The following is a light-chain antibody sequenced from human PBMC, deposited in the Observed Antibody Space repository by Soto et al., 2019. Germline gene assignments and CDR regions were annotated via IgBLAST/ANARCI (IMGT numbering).Light chain of an antibody. CDR3: QQRTNWLGT. CDR1: QSVSRY. Sequence: EIVLTQSPVTLSLSPGERATLSCRASQSVSRYLAWYQQKPGQAPRLLVYDASFRATGIPSRFRGSGSGTDFTLTIDSVEPEDFAVYFCQQRTNWLGTFGQGTKVEI. CDR2: DAS. V-gene: IGKV3-11*01. J-gene: IGKJ1*01.